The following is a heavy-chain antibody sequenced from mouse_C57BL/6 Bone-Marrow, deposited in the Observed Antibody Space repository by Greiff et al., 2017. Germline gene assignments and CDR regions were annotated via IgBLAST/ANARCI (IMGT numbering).Heavy chain of an antibody. J-gene: IGHJ2*01. CDR1: GYTFTDYY. D-gene: IGHD1-3*01. V-gene: IGHV1-19*01. Sequence: EVQLQQSGPVLVKPGASVKMSCKASGYTFTDYYMNWVKQSHGKSLEWIGVINPYNGGTSYTQKFKGKATLTVDKSSNTAYMALNSLTSEDSGVYCSARGKCRYYGGQGTTLTVTS. CDR2: INPYNGGT. CDR3: ARGKCRYY.